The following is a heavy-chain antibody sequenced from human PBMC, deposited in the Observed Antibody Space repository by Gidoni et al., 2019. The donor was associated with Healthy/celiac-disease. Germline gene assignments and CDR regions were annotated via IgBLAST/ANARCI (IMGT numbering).Heavy chain of an antibody. D-gene: IGHD2-2*01. CDR2: INPSGGST. CDR3: ARRLKYQLQHYYYYGMDV. J-gene: IGHJ6*02. Sequence: QFQLVQSGAEVKKPGTSVKVSCTASGYTFTSYYMHWVRQAPGQGLEWMGIINPSGGSTSYAQKFQGRVTMTRDTSTSTVYMELSSLRSEDTAVYYCARRLKYQLQHYYYYGMDVWGQGTTVTVSS. V-gene: IGHV1-46*01. CDR1: GYTFTSYY.